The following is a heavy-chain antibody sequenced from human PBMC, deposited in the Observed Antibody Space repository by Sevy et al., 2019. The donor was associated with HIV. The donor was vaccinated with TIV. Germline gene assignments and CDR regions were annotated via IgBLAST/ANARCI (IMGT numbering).Heavy chain of an antibody. CDR3: ARVERSTYDY. CDR2: IIPIFGTA. V-gene: IGHV1-69*13. Sequence: ASVKVSCKASGGTFSSYAISWVRQAPGQGLEWMGGIIPIFGTANYAQKFQGRVAITADESTSTAYMELSSLRSEDTAVYYCARVERSTYDYWGQGTLVTVSS. D-gene: IGHD1-1*01. J-gene: IGHJ4*02. CDR1: GGTFSSYA.